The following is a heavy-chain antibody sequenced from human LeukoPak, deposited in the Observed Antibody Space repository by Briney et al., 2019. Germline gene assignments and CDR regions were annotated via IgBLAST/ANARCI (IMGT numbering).Heavy chain of an antibody. CDR3: ARGSRYYYDSSGYLDY. CDR1: GYTFTSYY. J-gene: IGHJ4*02. V-gene: IGHV1-2*02. Sequence: GASVKVSCKASGYTFTSYYMHWVRQAPGQGLEWMGWINPNSGGTNYAQKFQGRVTITRDTSISTAYMELSRLRSDDTAVYYCARGSRYYYDSSGYLDYWGQGTLVTVSS. CDR2: INPNSGGT. D-gene: IGHD3-22*01.